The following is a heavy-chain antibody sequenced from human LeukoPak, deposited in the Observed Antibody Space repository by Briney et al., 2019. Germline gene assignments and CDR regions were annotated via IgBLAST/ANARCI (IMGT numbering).Heavy chain of an antibody. V-gene: IGHV1-69*06. CDR2: IIPIFGTA. J-gene: IGHJ5*02. Sequence: ASVKVSCKASGGTFSSYAISWVRQAPGQGLEWMGGIIPIFGTANYAQKFQGRVTITADKSTSTAYMELSSLRSEDTAVYYCARDPADGDYVNNWFDPWGQGTLVTVSS. D-gene: IGHD4-17*01. CDR3: ARDPADGDYVNNWFDP. CDR1: GGTFSSYA.